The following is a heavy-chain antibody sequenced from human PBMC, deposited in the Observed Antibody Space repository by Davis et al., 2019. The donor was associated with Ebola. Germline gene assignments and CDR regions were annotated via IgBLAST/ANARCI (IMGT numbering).Heavy chain of an antibody. CDR3: ARGPPRYCSSTSCYNPYYYYGMDV. D-gene: IGHD2-2*02. CDR2: IYYSGST. V-gene: IGHV4-39*07. J-gene: IGHJ6*02. Sequence: MPSETLSLTCTVSAGSISSYYWGWIRQPPGKGLEWIGSIYYSGSTYYNPSLKSRVTISVDTSKNQFSLKLSSVTAADTAVYYCARGPPRYCSSTSCYNPYYYYGMDVWGQGTTVTVSS. CDR1: AGSISSYY.